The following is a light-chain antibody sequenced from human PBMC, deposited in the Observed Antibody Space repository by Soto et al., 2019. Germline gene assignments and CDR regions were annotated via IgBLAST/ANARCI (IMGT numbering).Light chain of an antibody. CDR1: SSDVGGYNY. CDR2: EVN. CDR3: SSYGGSDNLV. J-gene: IGLJ2*01. Sequence: QSVLTQPPSASGSPGQSVTLSCTGTSSDVGGYNYVSWYQQHPGKAPKLMISEVNKRPSGVPDRFSGSKSGNTASLTVSGLQADDEADYYCSSYGGSDNLVFGGGTKVTVL. V-gene: IGLV2-8*01.